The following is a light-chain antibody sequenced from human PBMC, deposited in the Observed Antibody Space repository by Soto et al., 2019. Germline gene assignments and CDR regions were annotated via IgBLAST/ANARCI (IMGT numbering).Light chain of an antibody. CDR3: LPHSDYPFT. V-gene: IGKV1-17*01. CDR2: SAS. J-gene: IGKJ2*01. Sequence: DIQMTQSPSSLSASVGDRVTITCRASRGIRDALGWYQQKAGKVPKRLIYSASSLQRGVPSRFSGSGSETEFTLTISSLQPEDFANYYCLPHSDYPFTFGQGTRLE. CDR1: RGIRDA.